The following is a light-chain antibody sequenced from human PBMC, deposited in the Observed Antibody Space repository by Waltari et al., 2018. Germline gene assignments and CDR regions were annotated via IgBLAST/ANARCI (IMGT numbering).Light chain of an antibody. CDR2: DVN. CDR3: SCLTKGNTWI. V-gene: IGLV2-14*03. J-gene: IGLJ3*02. Sequence: QFALTQPASLSGTPGQSIVISCTGSRADVGGSNSVCWYQQHPGKAPKVLIFDVNSRPSGVDYRFSGSKSGNTASLTISGLQPEDEANYYCSCLTKGNTWIFGGGTELTVL. CDR1: RADVGGSNS.